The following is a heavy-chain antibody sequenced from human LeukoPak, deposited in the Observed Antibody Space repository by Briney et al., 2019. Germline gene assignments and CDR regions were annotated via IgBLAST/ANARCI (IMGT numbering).Heavy chain of an antibody. CDR2: IDSSGSTM. V-gene: IGHV3-48*03. CDR1: GFTFSSYE. CDR3: AKDRPKTEMDV. J-gene: IGHJ6*04. Sequence: GGSLRLSCAASGFTFSSYEMNWVRQAPGKGLEWVSYIDSSGSTMYYADSVKGRFTISRDNAKNSLYLQMNSLRAEDTAVYYCAKDRPKTEMDVWGKGTTVTVSS.